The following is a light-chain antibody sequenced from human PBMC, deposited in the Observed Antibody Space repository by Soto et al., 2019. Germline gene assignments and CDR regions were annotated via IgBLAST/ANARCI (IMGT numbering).Light chain of an antibody. CDR3: VQHYSRPRT. J-gene: IGKJ3*01. CDR2: AAS. Sequence: DIQMTQSPSSLSASVGDRVTITCRASQGIRIELGWYQQKPGKPLKRLTYAASSSQSAVPSRFTGHGSMTEFIFTVCSLQLEDVTTYCCVQHYSRPRTFGHGTKVDIK. V-gene: IGKV1-17*01. CDR1: QGIRIE.